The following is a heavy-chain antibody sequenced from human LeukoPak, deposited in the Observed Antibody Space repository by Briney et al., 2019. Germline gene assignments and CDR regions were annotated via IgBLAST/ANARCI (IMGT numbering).Heavy chain of an antibody. V-gene: IGHV4-39*07. CDR2: IYYSGTT. CDR3: GRAPDF. Sequence: SETLSLTCTVSVGFTSSGTYYWGWIRQPPGKGLECIGSIYYSGTTYYNPSLKSRVTISVDTSKNQFSLKMTSMTAADTAMYYCGRAPDFWGQGTLVAVSS. CDR1: VGFTSSGTYY. J-gene: IGHJ4*02.